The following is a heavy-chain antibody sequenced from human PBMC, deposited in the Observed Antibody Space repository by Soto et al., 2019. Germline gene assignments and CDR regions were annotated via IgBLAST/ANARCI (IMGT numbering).Heavy chain of an antibody. CDR1: GFTFSSYW. D-gene: IGHD4-17*01. J-gene: IGHJ4*02. CDR3: AKDMKWGGMTTIHYFDS. CDR2: IKQDGSEK. Sequence: PGGSLRLSCAASGFTFSSYWMSWVRQAPGKGLEWVANIKQDGSEKYYVDSVKGRFTISRDNAKNSLFLQMNSLRPEDTALYYCAKDMKWGGMTTIHYFDSWGQGTLVTVSS. V-gene: IGHV3-7*03.